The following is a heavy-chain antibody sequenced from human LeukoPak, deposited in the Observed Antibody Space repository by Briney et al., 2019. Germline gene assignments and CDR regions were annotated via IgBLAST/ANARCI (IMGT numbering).Heavy chain of an antibody. D-gene: IGHD3-22*01. V-gene: IGHV5-51*01. Sequence: GESLKISCKGSGYSFTSYWIGWVRPMPGKGLEWMGIIYPGDSDTRNSPSFQGQITISADKSISTAYLQWSSLKASDTAMYYCATMYESSGYYYSYWGQGTLVTVSS. CDR3: ATMYESSGYYYSY. CDR1: GYSFTSYW. J-gene: IGHJ4*02. CDR2: IYPGDSDT.